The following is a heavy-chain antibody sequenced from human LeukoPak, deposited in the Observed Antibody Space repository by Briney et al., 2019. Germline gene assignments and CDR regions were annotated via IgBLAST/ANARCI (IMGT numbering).Heavy chain of an antibody. Sequence: PGGSLRLSCAASGLAFSNYAMSWVRQAPGKGLEWVSTITGSGGSPLYADSVKGRFTVSRDNSKNTLYLQMNSLRAEDTAIYYCATYPREGFDYWGQGTLVTVSS. V-gene: IGHV3-23*01. CDR3: ATYPREGFDY. D-gene: IGHD2-2*02. CDR1: GLAFSNYA. J-gene: IGHJ4*02. CDR2: ITGSGGSP.